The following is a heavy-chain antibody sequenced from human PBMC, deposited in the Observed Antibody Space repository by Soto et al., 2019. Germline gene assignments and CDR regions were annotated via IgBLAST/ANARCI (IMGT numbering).Heavy chain of an antibody. CDR3: ALRRDGYINVRGSAFDI. J-gene: IGHJ3*02. D-gene: IGHD4-4*01. CDR1: GYSFTSYW. Sequence: GESLKISCKGSGYSFTSYWIGWVRQMPGKGLEWMGIIYPGDSDTRYSPSFQGQVTISADKSISTAYLQWSSLKASDTAMYYCALRRDGYINVRGSAFDIWGQGTMVTVSS. CDR2: IYPGDSDT. V-gene: IGHV5-51*01.